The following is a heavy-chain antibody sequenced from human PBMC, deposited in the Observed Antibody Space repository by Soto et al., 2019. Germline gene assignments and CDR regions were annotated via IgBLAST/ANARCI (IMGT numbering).Heavy chain of an antibody. CDR2: IYSGGST. CDR1: GFTVSSNY. CDR3: ARDRPYSSGWYHDY. D-gene: IGHD6-19*01. Sequence: EVQLVESGGGLVQPGGSLRLSCAASGFTVSSNYMSWVRQAPGKGLEWVSVIYSGGSTYYADSVKGRFTISRDNSKNTLYLQMNSLRVEDTAVYYCARDRPYSSGWYHDYWGQGTLVTVSS. V-gene: IGHV3-66*01. J-gene: IGHJ4*02.